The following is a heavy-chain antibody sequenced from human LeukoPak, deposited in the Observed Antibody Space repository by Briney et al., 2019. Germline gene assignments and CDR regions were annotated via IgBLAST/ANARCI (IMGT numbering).Heavy chain of an antibody. D-gene: IGHD5-18*01. CDR3: ARDRGGTAMDIERGCGFDY. Sequence: GGSLRLSCAASGFTFSSYTMNWVRQAPGKGLEWVSSISTSSIYIYYAHSVKGRFTISRDNAKNSLYLQMNSLRAADTAVYYCARDRGGTAMDIERGCGFDYWGQGTLVTVSS. CDR1: GFTFSSYT. CDR2: ISTSSIYI. J-gene: IGHJ4*02. V-gene: IGHV3-21*01.